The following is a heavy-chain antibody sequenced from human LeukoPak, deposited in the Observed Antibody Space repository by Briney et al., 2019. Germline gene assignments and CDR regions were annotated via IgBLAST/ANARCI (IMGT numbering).Heavy chain of an antibody. V-gene: IGHV3-15*01. CDR2: IKSKTDGGTT. CDR1: GFTFSNAW. J-gene: IGHJ4*02. CDR3: TTGPNCGGDCYSGDDY. Sequence: GGSLRLSCAASGFTFSNAWMSWVRQAPGKGLEWVGRIKSKTDGGTTDYAAPVKGRFTISRDDSKNTLYLQMNSQKTEDTAVYYCTTGPNCGGDCYSGDDYWGQGTLVTVSS. D-gene: IGHD2-21*02.